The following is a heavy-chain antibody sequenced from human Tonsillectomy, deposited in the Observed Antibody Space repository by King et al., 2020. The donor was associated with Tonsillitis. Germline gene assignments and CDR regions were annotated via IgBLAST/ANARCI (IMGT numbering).Heavy chain of an antibody. V-gene: IGHV3-74*03. CDR3: AREGWDS. CDR2: INSDGTIT. J-gene: IGHJ4*02. Sequence: EVQLVESGGGLVQPGGSLRLSCAASGFIFSSQWMHWVRQAPGKGLVWVSGINSDGTITTYADSVKGRFTISRDNAKNTLDLQMNRLGVEDTAVYYFAREGWDSWGQGTLVTVSS. CDR1: GFIFSSQW.